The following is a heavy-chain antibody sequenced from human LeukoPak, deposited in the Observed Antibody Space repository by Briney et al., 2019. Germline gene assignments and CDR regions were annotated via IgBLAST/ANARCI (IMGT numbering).Heavy chain of an antibody. Sequence: GGSLRLSWAASGFTFRSYSMNWFRQAPGKGREWVSSIIIIGSYIYYADSVKGRFTISRDNAKNSLYLQMNSLRAEDTAVYYCARDYYGSGSYYGDAFDIWGQGTMVTVSS. D-gene: IGHD3-10*01. CDR1: GFTFRSYS. J-gene: IGHJ3*02. CDR3: ARDYYGSGSYYGDAFDI. CDR2: IIIIGSYI. V-gene: IGHV3-21*01.